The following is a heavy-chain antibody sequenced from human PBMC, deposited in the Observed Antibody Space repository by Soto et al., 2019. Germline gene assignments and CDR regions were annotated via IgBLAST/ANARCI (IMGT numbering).Heavy chain of an antibody. Sequence: ASVKVSCKASGYTFTSYCFSWVRQAPGQGLEWMGWISAYNDNTNYAQKLQGRVTMTTDTSTSTAYMELRSLRSDDTAVYYCARGDYYDSSGYYYFDYWGQGTLVTVSS. CDR3: ARGDYYDSSGYYYFDY. CDR2: ISAYNDNT. D-gene: IGHD3-22*01. J-gene: IGHJ4*02. V-gene: IGHV1-18*01. CDR1: GYTFTSYC.